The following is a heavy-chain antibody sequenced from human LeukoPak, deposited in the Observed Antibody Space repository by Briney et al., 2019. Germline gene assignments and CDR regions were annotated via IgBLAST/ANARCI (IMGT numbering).Heavy chain of an antibody. CDR1: GFTFSSSA. D-gene: IGHD3/OR15-3a*01. Sequence: GGSLRLSCAASGFTFSSSAMSWVRLAPGKGLGWVSAIDDGSETTYYADSAKGRFTISRDNSKNTLYLQLTSLRVEDTAVYYCAKVATWTYFDSWGQGTLVTVSS. J-gene: IGHJ4*02. CDR2: IDDGSETT. CDR3: AKVATWTYFDS. V-gene: IGHV3-23*01.